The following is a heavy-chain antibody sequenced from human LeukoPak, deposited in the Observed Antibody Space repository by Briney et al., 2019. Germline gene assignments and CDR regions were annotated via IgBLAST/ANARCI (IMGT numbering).Heavy chain of an antibody. CDR2: INPNSSST. J-gene: IGHJ6*02. D-gene: IGHD6-19*01. V-gene: IGHV1-2*02. CDR3: ARDGEQWLVKDDSRGGYYYYGMDV. CDR1: GYTFTPYY. Sequence: ASGKASCKASGYTFTPYYMHWVRQAPGQGLEGMGWINPNSSSTNYAQKFQARVTMTRDTSISTAYMELSRLRSDDTAVYYCARDGEQWLVKDDSRGGYYYYGMDVWGQGTTVTVSS.